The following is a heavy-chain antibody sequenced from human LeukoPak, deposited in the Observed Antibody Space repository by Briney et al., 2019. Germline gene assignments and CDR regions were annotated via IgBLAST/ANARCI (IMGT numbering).Heavy chain of an antibody. Sequence: PSETLSLTCTVSGGSISSGGYYWSWIRQHPGKGLEWIGYIYYSGSTYYNPSLKSRVTISVDTSKNQFSLKLSSVTAADTAVYYCATEASGDAFDIWGQGTMVTVSS. CDR3: ATEASGDAFDI. CDR2: IYYSGST. V-gene: IGHV4-31*03. CDR1: GGSISSGGYY. D-gene: IGHD3-10*01. J-gene: IGHJ3*02.